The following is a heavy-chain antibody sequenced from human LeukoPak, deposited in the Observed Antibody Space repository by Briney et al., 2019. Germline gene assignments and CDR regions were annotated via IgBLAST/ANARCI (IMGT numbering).Heavy chain of an antibody. J-gene: IGHJ4*02. D-gene: IGHD6-13*01. Sequence: ASVKVSCKASGGTFSSYAISWVRQAPGQGLEWMGGIIPIFGTANYAQKFQGRVTITTDESTSTAYLELSSLRSEDTAVYYCASPTPVSTSWGFYYFDYWGQGTLVTVSS. V-gene: IGHV1-69*05. CDR2: IIPIFGTA. CDR1: GGTFSSYA. CDR3: ASPTPVSTSWGFYYFDY.